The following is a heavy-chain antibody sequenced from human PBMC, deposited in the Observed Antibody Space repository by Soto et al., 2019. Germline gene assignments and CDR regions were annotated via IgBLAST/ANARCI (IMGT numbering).Heavy chain of an antibody. CDR1: GGSISSGDYY. Sequence: PSETLSLTCTVSGGSISSGDYYWSWIRQPPGKGLEWIGYIYYSGSTYYNPSLKSRVTISVDTSKNQFSLKLSSVTAADTAVYYCARFRPTTNDYGDYVPNYYYGMDVWGQGTTVTVSS. CDR2: IYYSGST. V-gene: IGHV4-30-4*01. J-gene: IGHJ6*02. CDR3: ARFRPTTNDYGDYVPNYYYGMDV. D-gene: IGHD4-17*01.